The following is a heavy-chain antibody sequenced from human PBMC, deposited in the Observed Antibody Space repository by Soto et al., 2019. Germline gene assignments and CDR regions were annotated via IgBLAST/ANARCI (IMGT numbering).Heavy chain of an antibody. CDR2: IYYSGST. J-gene: IGHJ6*02. V-gene: IGHV4-31*03. Sequence: QVQLQESGPGLVKPSQTLSLTCTVSGGSISSGGYYWSWIRQHPGKGLEWIGYIYYSGSTYYNPSLKSRVTISVDTSKNQFSLKLNSVTAADTAVYYCARGYVLRFLEWLAGLDVWGQGTTVTVSS. CDR3: ARGYVLRFLEWLAGLDV. D-gene: IGHD3-3*01. CDR1: GGSISSGGYY.